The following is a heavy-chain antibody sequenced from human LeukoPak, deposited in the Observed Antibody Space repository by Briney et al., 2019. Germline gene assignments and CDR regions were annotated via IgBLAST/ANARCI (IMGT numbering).Heavy chain of an antibody. V-gene: IGHV3-30*02. CDR3: ARGSRSQLRVGY. CDR2: IRYDGSNK. D-gene: IGHD2-15*01. Sequence: AGGSLRLSCAASGFTFSSYGMHWVRQAPGKGLNWVAFIRYDGSNKYYADSVKGRFTISRDNSKNTLYLQMNSLRAEDTAVYYCARGSRSQLRVGYWGQGTLVTVSS. CDR1: GFTFSSYG. J-gene: IGHJ4*02.